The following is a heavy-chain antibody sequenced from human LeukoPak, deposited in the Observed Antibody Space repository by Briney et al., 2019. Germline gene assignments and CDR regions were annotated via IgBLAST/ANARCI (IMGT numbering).Heavy chain of an antibody. CDR1: GGSISSGSYY. CDR3: ARLPGQPYCGGDCYTYGYDY. CDR2: IYYSGST. D-gene: IGHD2-21*02. Sequence: PSETLSLTCTVSGGSISSGSYYWGWIRQPPGKGLEWIGSIYYSGSTYYNPSLKSRVTISVDTSKNQFSLKLSSVTAADTAVYYCARLPGQPYCGGDCYTYGYDYWGQGTLVTVSS. J-gene: IGHJ4*02. V-gene: IGHV4-39*01.